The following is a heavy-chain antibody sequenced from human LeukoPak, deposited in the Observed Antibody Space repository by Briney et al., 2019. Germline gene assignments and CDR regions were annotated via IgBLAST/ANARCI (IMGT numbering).Heavy chain of an antibody. CDR3: ATTIPWGVGIKVGVFDM. V-gene: IGHV5-51*01. Sequence: PGGSLRLSCAASGYTFSSYWIAWVRQMPGKGLEWMGIIYPGDSDSTYSPSFQGQVTISADKSISTAYLQWSSLKASDTAMNYCATTIPWGVGIKVGVFDMWGQGTMVTVSS. D-gene: IGHD3-16*01. CDR2: IYPGDSDS. CDR1: GYTFSSYW. J-gene: IGHJ3*02.